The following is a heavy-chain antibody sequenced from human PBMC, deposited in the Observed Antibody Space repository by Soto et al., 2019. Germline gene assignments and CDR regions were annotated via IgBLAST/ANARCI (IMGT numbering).Heavy chain of an antibody. V-gene: IGHV3-11*01. Sequence: GGSLRLSCAASGFTFSDYYMSWIRQAPGKGLEWVSYISSSGSTIYYADSVKGRFTISRDNAKNSLYLQMNSLRAEDTAVYYWARGDSSAVFYYYYGMDVWGQGTTVTVSS. D-gene: IGHD6-13*01. CDR1: GFTFSDYY. CDR3: ARGDSSAVFYYYYGMDV. J-gene: IGHJ6*02. CDR2: ISSSGSTI.